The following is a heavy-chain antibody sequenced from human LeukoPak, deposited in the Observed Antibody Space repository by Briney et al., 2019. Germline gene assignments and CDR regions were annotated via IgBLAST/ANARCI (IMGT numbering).Heavy chain of an antibody. CDR1: SYSISSGYY. D-gene: IGHD2-2*01. V-gene: IGHV4-38-2*02. CDR2: IYHSGST. Sequence: SETLSLTCAVSSYSISSGYYWGWIRQPPGKGLEWIGRIYHSGSTYYNPSLKSRVTISVDTSKNQFSLKLSSVTAADTAVYYCAREGPNDIVVVPAAIHAFDIWGQGTMVTVYS. J-gene: IGHJ3*02. CDR3: AREGPNDIVVVPAAIHAFDI.